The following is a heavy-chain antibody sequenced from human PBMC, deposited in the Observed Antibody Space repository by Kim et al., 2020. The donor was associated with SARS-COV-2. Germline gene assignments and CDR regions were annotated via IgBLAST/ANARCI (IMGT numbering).Heavy chain of an antibody. CDR1: GFTFSSYG. Sequence: LSLTCAASGFTFSSYGMHWVRQAPGKGLEWVAVIWYDGSNKYYADSVKGRFTISRDNSKNTLYLQMNSLRAEDTAVYYCAKAGGEDWFDPWGQGTLVTVSS. CDR3: AKAGGEDWFDP. V-gene: IGHV3-33*06. CDR2: IWYDGSNK. D-gene: IGHD3-10*01. J-gene: IGHJ5*02.